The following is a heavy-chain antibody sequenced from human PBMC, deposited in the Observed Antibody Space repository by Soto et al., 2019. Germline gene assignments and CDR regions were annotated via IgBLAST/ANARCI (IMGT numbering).Heavy chain of an antibody. CDR1: GGSIRDYF. D-gene: IGHD4-17*01. Sequence: SETLSLTCTVSGGSIRDYFWTWIRQPPGKGLEWIGYIYYSGRTNYNPSLKSRVSISVDTSKNHFSLQLRSVTAADTAVYYCARVGGDDFGDSGGFDYWGRGTLVTVSS. CDR3: ARVGGDDFGDSGGFDY. CDR2: IYYSGRT. V-gene: IGHV4-59*01. J-gene: IGHJ4*02.